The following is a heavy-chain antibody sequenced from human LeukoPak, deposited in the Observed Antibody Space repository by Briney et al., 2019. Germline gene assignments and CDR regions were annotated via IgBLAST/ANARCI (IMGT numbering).Heavy chain of an antibody. J-gene: IGHJ6*02. CDR2: MNPNNGNT. D-gene: IGHD3-3*01. V-gene: IGHV1-8*01. CDR1: GYTFTSYD. Sequence: VAPVKVSCKPSGYTFTSYDINWVRQATGQGLEWMGWMNPNNGNTVYAQRFQGRVTMTRNTSISTAYMELSSLRSEDTAIYYCARGWRYYDFWSGYWERRKDYYGMEVWGPGTTVTVSS. CDR3: ARGWRYYDFWSGYWERRKDYYGMEV.